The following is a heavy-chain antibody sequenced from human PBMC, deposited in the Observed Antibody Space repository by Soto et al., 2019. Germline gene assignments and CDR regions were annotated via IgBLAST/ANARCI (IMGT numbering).Heavy chain of an antibody. Sequence: SETLSLTCADYGGSFSGYYWSWIRQPPGKGLEWIGEINHSGSTNYNPSLKSRVTISVDTSKNQFSLKLSSVTAADTAVYYCARPIAAAGHDAFDIWGQGTMVTVSS. CDR2: INHSGST. V-gene: IGHV4-34*01. D-gene: IGHD6-13*01. CDR3: ARPIAAAGHDAFDI. J-gene: IGHJ3*02. CDR1: GGSFSGYY.